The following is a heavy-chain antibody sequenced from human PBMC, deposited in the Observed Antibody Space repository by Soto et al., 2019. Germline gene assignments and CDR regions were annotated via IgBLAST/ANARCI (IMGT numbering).Heavy chain of an antibody. CDR2: IIPIFGTA. J-gene: IGHJ6*02. V-gene: IGHV1-69*01. Sequence: SVKVSCKASGGTFSSYAISWVRQAPGQGLEWMGGIIPIFGTANYAQKFQGRVTITADESTSTAYMELSSLRSEDTAVYYCARSGFVIPAYYYYGMDVWGQGTTVTVSS. CDR1: GGTFSSYA. CDR3: ARSGFVIPAYYYYGMDV. D-gene: IGHD2-15*01.